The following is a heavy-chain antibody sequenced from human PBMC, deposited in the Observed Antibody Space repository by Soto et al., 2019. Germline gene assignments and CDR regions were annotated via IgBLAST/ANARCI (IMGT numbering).Heavy chain of an antibody. J-gene: IGHJ6*02. D-gene: IGHD2-2*02. V-gene: IGHV1-46*01. CDR2: INPSGGST. CDR3: VKDLGCSSTSCYRSYYYYYYGMDV. Sequence: ASVKVPCKASGYTFTSYYMHWVRQAPGQGLEWMGIINPSGGSTSYAQKFQGRVTMTRDTSTSTVYMELSSLRSEDTAVYYCVKDLGCSSTSCYRSYYYYYYGMDVWGQGTTVTVSS. CDR1: GYTFTSYY.